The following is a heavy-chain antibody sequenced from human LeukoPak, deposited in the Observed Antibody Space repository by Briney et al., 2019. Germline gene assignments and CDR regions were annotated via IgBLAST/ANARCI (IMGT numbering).Heavy chain of an antibody. CDR1: GFTFSNYA. V-gene: IGHV3-64*01. CDR2: ISSNGGDT. Sequence: GGSLRLSCVASGFTFSNYAIHWVRQAPGKGLEYVSAISSNGGDTYYANSVMGRFTISRDSSKNTLYLQMGSLRAEDMAVYYCARGVAASYYYYGMDVWGQGTTVTVSS. D-gene: IGHD3-10*01. CDR3: ARGVAASYYYYGMDV. J-gene: IGHJ6*02.